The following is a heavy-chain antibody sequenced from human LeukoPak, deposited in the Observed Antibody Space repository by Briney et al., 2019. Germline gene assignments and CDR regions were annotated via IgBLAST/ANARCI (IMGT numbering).Heavy chain of an antibody. CDR3: AKYVRVTVTIFDY. V-gene: IGHV3-23*01. CDR2: ISGSGGST. D-gene: IGHD4-17*01. CDR1: GFTFSSYA. Sequence: GGSLRLSCAASGFTFSSYAMSWVRQAPGKGLEWVSAISGSGGSTYYADSVRGRFTISRDNSKNTLYLQMNSLRAEDTAVYYCAKYVRVTVTIFDYWGQGTLVTVSS. J-gene: IGHJ4*02.